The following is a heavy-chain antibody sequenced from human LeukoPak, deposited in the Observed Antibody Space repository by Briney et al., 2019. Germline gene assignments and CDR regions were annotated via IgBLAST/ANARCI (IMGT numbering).Heavy chain of an antibody. D-gene: IGHD2-21*02. CDR1: GDSIISSY. J-gene: IGHJ4*02. Sequence: SEALSLTCTVSGDSIISSYWSWIRQPPGKGREWIAYMKFNGKTDYNPALKSRVTISLDTSKNQFSLILNSVTTADTAVYYCARAPPRRCPGNDCYPIFDFWGQGSLVTVSS. CDR2: MKFNGKT. CDR3: ARAPPRRCPGNDCYPIFDF. V-gene: IGHV4-59*01.